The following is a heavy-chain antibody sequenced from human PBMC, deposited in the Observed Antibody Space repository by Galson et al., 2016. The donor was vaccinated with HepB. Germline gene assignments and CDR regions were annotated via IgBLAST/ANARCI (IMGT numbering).Heavy chain of an antibody. CDR1: GYSFTSYW. CDR3: ARHWKEHVDYGDYSARQH. J-gene: IGHJ1*01. V-gene: IGHV5-51*01. CDR2: IYPGDSDT. Sequence: QSGAEVKKPGESLKISCKGSGYSFTSYWIGWVRQMPGKGLELMGIIYPGDSDTRYSPSFQGQVTISADKSISTAYLQWSSLKASDTAMYYCARHWKEHVDYGDYSARQHWGQGTLVTVSS. D-gene: IGHD4-17*01.